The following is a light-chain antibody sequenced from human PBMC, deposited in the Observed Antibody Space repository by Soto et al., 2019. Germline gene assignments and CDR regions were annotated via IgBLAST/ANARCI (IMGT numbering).Light chain of an antibody. Sequence: QSALTQPASVSGSPGQSITISCTGTSSDVGGYNYVSWYQQHPGKAPKLMIYEVSHRPSGVSNRFSGSKSGNTASLTISGIQADDEADYSCISYTSSSYTRSSTRVFVGGTKVTVL. J-gene: IGLJ3*02. V-gene: IGLV2-14*01. CDR1: SSDVGGYNY. CDR2: EVS. CDR3: ISYTSSSYTRSSTRV.